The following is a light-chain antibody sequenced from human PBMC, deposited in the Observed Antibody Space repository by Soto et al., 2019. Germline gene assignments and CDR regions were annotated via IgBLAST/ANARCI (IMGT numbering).Light chain of an antibody. V-gene: IGLV1-51*02. J-gene: IGLJ1*01. Sequence: QSVLTQPPSVSAAPGQKVTISCFGSSSNIGNNYVSWYQQLPGTAPKLLIYENNKRPSGIPDRFSGSKSGTSATLGITGLQTGDEADYYCGTWDSSLSGGVFGTGTKVTVL. CDR3: GTWDSSLSGGV. CDR1: SSNIGNNY. CDR2: ENN.